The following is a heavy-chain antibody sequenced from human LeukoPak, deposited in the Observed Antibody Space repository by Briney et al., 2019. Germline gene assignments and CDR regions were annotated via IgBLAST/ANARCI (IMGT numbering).Heavy chain of an antibody. CDR1: GYTFTNYA. CDR3: ARDGDNWNYHYY. J-gene: IGHJ4*02. D-gene: IGHD1-7*01. CDR2: INPNTAGT. V-gene: IGHV1-2*02. Sequence: GASVKVSCKASGYTFTNYAMNWVRQAPGQGLEWMGWINPNTAGTNYAQKFQGRVTMTSDTFISTAYMELSRLRSDDTAVYYCARDGDNWNYHYYWGQGTLVTVSS.